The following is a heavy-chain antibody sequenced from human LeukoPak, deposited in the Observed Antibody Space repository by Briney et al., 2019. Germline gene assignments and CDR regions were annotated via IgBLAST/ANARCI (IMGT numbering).Heavy chain of an antibody. CDR2: IYGGGNI. CDR3: VRGCSDTCYRFDY. J-gene: IGHJ4*02. CDR1: GFTVSSNY. D-gene: IGHD2-15*01. Sequence: GGSLRLSCAASGFTVSSNYMNWVRQAPGKGLEWVSVIYGGGNIYYADSVKGRFTISRDNSKNTLYLQMNSLRAEDTAIYYCVRGCSDTCYRFDYWGQGTLVTVSS. V-gene: IGHV3-53*01.